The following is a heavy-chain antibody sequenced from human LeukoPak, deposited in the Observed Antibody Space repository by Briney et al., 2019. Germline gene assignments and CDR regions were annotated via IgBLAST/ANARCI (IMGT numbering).Heavy chain of an antibody. J-gene: IGHJ5*02. CDR2: IYYSGST. CDR1: GGSISSSSYY. V-gene: IGHV4-39*01. D-gene: IGHD3-10*01. Sequence: PSETLSLTCTVSGGSISSSSYYWGWIRQPPGKGLEWIGSIYYSGSTYYNPSLKSRVTISVDTSKNQFSLKLSSVTAADTAVYYCASVRYYYLNWFDPWGQGTLVTVSS. CDR3: ASVRYYYLNWFDP.